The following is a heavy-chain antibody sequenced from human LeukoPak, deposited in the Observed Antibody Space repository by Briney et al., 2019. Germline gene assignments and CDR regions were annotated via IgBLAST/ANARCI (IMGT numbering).Heavy chain of an antibody. CDR1: GGSISSSSYY. D-gene: IGHD1-26*01. CDR3: ATEGYRYSGSTY. Sequence: PSETLSLTCTVSGGSISSSSYYWGWIRQPPGKGLEWIGSIYYSGSTYYNPSLKSRVTISVDTSKNQFSLKLSSVTAADTAVYYCATEGYRYSGSTYWGQGTLVTVSS. CDR2: IYYSGST. J-gene: IGHJ4*02. V-gene: IGHV4-39*07.